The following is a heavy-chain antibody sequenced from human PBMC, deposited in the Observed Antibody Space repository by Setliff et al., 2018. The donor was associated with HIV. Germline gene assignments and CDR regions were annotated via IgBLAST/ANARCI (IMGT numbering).Heavy chain of an antibody. J-gene: IGHJ6*03. V-gene: IGHV4-61*02. CDR1: GGSITSGSYS. Sequence: SETLSLTCTVSGGSITSGSYSWTWIREPAGKGLEWIGRISTSGSTNYNPSLKSRVTMSVDTSKNQFSLKLSSVTAADTAVYYCARHVGDRGSYYYYYMDVWGKGTAVTVSS. CDR3: ARHVGDRGSYYYYYMDV. CDR2: ISTSGST. D-gene: IGHD2-15*01.